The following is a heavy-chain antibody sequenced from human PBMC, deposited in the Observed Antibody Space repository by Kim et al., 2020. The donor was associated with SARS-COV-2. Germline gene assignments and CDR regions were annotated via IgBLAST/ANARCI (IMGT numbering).Heavy chain of an antibody. CDR2: IYYNGKT. V-gene: IGHV4-39*01. D-gene: IGHD4-4*01. J-gene: IGHJ6*04. CDR1: GGSMNNDNHF. CDR3: TFFEWGAKMSNFQYGMAV. Sequence: SETLSLTCSVSGGSMNNDNHFWAWIRQSPGKGLEWIGSIYYNGKTSYNPSLLSRVTISVDMSKNQFSLNLKSVSASDAGVFYCTFFEWGAKMSNFQYGMAVSSRGTSVSVPS.